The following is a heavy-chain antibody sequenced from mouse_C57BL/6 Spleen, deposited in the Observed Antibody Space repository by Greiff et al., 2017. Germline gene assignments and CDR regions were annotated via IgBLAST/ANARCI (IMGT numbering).Heavy chain of an antibody. CDR1: GYTFTSYW. J-gene: IGHJ2*01. Sequence: VKLQQPGAELVKPGASVKLSCKASGYTFTSYWMHWVKQRPGRGLEWIGRIAPNSGGTKYNEKFKSKATLTVDKPSSTAYMQLSSLTSEDSAVYYCARNSLGGVDYWGQGTTLTVSS. CDR3: ARNSLGGVDY. CDR2: IAPNSGGT. D-gene: IGHD4-1*01. V-gene: IGHV1-72*01.